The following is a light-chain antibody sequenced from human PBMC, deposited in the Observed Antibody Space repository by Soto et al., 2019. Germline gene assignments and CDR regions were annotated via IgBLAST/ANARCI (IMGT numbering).Light chain of an antibody. V-gene: IGKV1-39*01. CDR2: AVS. Sequence: DIQMSQSPFSLSASVGDRVTITCRASQSIRNYLNWYQQKPGDAPKVLIYAVSRLQTGVPSRFSGTGFGTDFTLTIDSLQPEDCATYYCQQSYSSPRTFGQGTKVDIK. CDR1: QSIRNY. J-gene: IGKJ1*01. CDR3: QQSYSSPRT.